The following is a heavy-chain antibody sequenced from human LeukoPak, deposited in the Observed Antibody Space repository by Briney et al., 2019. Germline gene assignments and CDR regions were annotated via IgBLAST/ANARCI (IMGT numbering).Heavy chain of an antibody. Sequence: ASVKVSCKASGGTISSYAISWVRQAPGQGLEWMGGIIPIFGTANYAQKFQGRVTITADESTSTAYMELSSLRSEDTAVYYCARANRRLNWFDPWGQGTLVTVSS. V-gene: IGHV1-69*01. CDR2: IIPIFGTA. D-gene: IGHD4-17*01. CDR1: GGTISSYA. CDR3: ARANRRLNWFDP. J-gene: IGHJ5*02.